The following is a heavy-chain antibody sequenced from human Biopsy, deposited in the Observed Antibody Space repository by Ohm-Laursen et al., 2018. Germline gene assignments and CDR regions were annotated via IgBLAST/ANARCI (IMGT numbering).Heavy chain of an antibody. CDR2: IKKDGSEK. Sequence: SLRLSCAASGFTFSTHWMSWVRQAPGKGLEWVATIKKDGSEKYYVDSVKGRFTISRDRSRDTVHLQMNSLRYEDTALYYCAKDGGQWLGGAFDIWGHGTMVSVSS. V-gene: IGHV3-7*04. J-gene: IGHJ3*02. CDR3: AKDGGQWLGGAFDI. CDR1: GFTFSTHW. D-gene: IGHD6-19*01.